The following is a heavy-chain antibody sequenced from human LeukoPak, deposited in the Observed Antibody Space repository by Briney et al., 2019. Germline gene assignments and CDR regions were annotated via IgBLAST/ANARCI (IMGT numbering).Heavy chain of an antibody. CDR3: ARGSVVGARGWFDP. Sequence: ASVKVSCKASGGTFSSYAISWVRQAPGQGLEWMGGIIPIFGTANYAQKFQGRVTITTDETTSTAYMELSSLRSEDTAVYYCARGSVVGARGWFDPWGQGTLVTVSS. CDR2: IIPIFGTA. V-gene: IGHV1-69*05. J-gene: IGHJ5*02. CDR1: GGTFSSYA. D-gene: IGHD1-26*01.